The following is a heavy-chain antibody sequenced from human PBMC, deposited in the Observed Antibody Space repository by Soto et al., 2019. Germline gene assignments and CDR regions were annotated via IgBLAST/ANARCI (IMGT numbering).Heavy chain of an antibody. V-gene: IGHV1-3*01. J-gene: IGHJ6*02. CDR2: INAGNGNT. CDR1: GYTFTSYA. Sequence: ASVKVSCKASGYTFTSYAMHWVRQAPGQRLEWMGWINAGNGNTKYSQKFQGRVTITRDTSASTAYMELSSLRSEDTAVYYCARGSHYDFWSGYYWKSAGDYYYGMDVWGQGTTVTVSS. D-gene: IGHD3-3*01. CDR3: ARGSHYDFWSGYYWKSAGDYYYGMDV.